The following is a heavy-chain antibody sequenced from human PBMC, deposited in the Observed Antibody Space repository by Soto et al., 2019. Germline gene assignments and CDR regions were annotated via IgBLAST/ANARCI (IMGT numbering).Heavy chain of an antibody. CDR3: ARVKSITIFGVALDAFDI. Sequence: TSETLSLTCTVSGGSISSYYWSWIRQPPGKGLEWIGYIYYSGSTNYNPPLKSRVTISVDTSKNQFSLKLSSVTAADTAVYYCARVKSITIFGVALDAFDIWGQGTMVTVSS. CDR2: IYYSGST. J-gene: IGHJ3*02. CDR1: GGSISSYY. D-gene: IGHD3-3*01. V-gene: IGHV4-59*01.